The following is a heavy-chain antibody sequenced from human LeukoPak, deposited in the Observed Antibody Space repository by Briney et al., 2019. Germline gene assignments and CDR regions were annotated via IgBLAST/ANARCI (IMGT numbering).Heavy chain of an antibody. Sequence: GGSLRLFCAASGFPFSSYGMHRVRQAPGKGLEWLAVISYDGINKYSADSVKGRFTISRDNSKNTLYLQMNSLRAEDTAVYYCAKDRYGGNSDLVYWGQGTMVTVSS. D-gene: IGHD4-23*01. V-gene: IGHV3-30*18. CDR3: AKDRYGGNSDLVY. CDR2: ISYDGINK. CDR1: GFPFSSYG. J-gene: IGHJ4*02.